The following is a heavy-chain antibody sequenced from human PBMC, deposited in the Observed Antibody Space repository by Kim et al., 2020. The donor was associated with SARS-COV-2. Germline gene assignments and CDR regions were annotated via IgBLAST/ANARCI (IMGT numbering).Heavy chain of an antibody. CDR1: GGSISSYY. J-gene: IGHJ6*02. CDR3: AREPRGSGWNYYYGMDV. V-gene: IGHV4-59*13. Sequence: SETLSLTCTVSGGSISSYYWSWIRQPPGKGLEWIGYIYYSGSTNYNPSLKSRVTISVDTSKNQFSLKLSSVTAADTAVYYCAREPRGSGWNYYYGMDVWGQGTTVTVSS. CDR2: IYYSGST. D-gene: IGHD3-10*01.